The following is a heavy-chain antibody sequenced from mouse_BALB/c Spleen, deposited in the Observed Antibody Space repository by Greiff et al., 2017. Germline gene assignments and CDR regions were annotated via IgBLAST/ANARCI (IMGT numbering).Heavy chain of an antibody. D-gene: IGHD1-2*01. V-gene: IGHV5-4*02. Sequence: EVQLVESGGGLVKPGGYLKLSCAASGFTFSDYYMYWVRQTPEKRLEWVATISDGGSYTYYPDSVKGRFTISRDNAKNNLYLQMSSLKSEDTAMYYCARDRDYGPYYYAMDYWGQGTSVTVSS. J-gene: IGHJ4*01. CDR1: GFTFSDYY. CDR3: ARDRDYGPYYYAMDY. CDR2: ISDGGSYT.